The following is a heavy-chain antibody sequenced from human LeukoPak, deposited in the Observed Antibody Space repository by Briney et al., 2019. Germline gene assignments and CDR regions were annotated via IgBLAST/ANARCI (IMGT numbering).Heavy chain of an antibody. CDR2: ISGSGGST. CDR1: GFTFSSYA. Sequence: GGSLRLSCAASGFTFSSYAMSWVRQAPGKGLEWVTAISGSGGSTYYADSVKGRFTISRDNSKNTLYLQMNSLRAEDTAVYYCASHYYDSSGYYPFDYWGQGTLVTVSS. V-gene: IGHV3-23*01. J-gene: IGHJ4*02. D-gene: IGHD3-22*01. CDR3: ASHYYDSSGYYPFDY.